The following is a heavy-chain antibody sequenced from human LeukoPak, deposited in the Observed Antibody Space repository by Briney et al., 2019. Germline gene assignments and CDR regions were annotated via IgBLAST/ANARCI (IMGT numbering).Heavy chain of an antibody. J-gene: IGHJ3*02. CDR2: IYSGGST. CDR1: GFTFSSYA. D-gene: IGHD3-3*01. V-gene: IGHV3-66*02. CDR3: ARDLTISYAFDI. Sequence: TGGSLRLSCAASGFTFSSYAMSWVRQAPGKGLEWVSVIYSGGSTYYADSVKGRFTISRDNSKNTLYLQMNSLRAEDTAVYYCARDLTISYAFDIWGQGTMVTVSS.